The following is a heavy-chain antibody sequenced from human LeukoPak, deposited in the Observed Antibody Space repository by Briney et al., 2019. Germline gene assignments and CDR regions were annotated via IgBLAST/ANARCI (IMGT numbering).Heavy chain of an antibody. J-gene: IGHJ4*02. CDR2: ISGSGGST. D-gene: IGHD6-19*01. V-gene: IGHV3-23*01. CDR1: GFTLSSYA. CDR3: AKGVRAVAHQPVDY. Sequence: PGGSMRLSCAASGFTLSSYAMSWVRQAPGKGLEWVSAISGSGGSTYYADSVKGRFTISRDNSKNTLYLQMNSLRAEDTAVYYCAKGVRAVAHQPVDYWGQGTLVTVSS.